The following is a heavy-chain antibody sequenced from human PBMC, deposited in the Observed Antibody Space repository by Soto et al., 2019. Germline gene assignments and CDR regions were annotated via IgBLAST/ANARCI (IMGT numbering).Heavy chain of an antibody. V-gene: IGHV3-33*01. CDR3: ARDCPRGTMIVVAPVCY. D-gene: IGHD3-22*01. CDR2: IWYDGSNK. CDR1: GFTFSSYG. J-gene: IGHJ4*02. Sequence: QVQLVESGGGVVQPGRSLRLSCAASGFTFSSYGMHWVRQAPGKGLEWVAVIWYDGSNKYYADSVKGRFTISRDNSKNTLYLQMNSLRAEDTAVYYCARDCPRGTMIVVAPVCYWGQGTLVTVSS.